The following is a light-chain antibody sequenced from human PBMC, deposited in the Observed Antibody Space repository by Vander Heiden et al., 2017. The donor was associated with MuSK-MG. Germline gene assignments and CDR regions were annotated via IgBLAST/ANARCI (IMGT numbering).Light chain of an antibody. V-gene: IGKV4-1*01. Sequence: DIVMTQSPDSLAVSLGERATINCKSSQRFLYSPNNKSYLAWFQQKPGQPPKLLIYWASTRESGVPDRFSGSGSGTDFTLTISSLQAEDVAVYFCQQYYTAPWAFGQGTKVEIK. CDR1: QRFLYSPNNKSY. CDR2: WAS. CDR3: QQYYTAPWA. J-gene: IGKJ1*01.